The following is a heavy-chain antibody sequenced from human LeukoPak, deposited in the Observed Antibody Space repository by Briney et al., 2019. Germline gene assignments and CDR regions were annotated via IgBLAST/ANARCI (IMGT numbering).Heavy chain of an antibody. D-gene: IGHD3-10*01. CDR2: INAGNGKT. CDR3: ARGQPDYYGSGSSPGYYYYYGMDV. Sequence: ASVKVSCKASQYTFTYYAVHWVRQAPGQRLEWMGWINAGNGKTKYSQSFQGRVTITRDTSATTAYMELSSLTSEDTAVYYCARGQPDYYGSGSSPGYYYYYGMDVWGQGTTVTVSS. CDR1: QYTFTYYA. V-gene: IGHV1-3*01. J-gene: IGHJ6*02.